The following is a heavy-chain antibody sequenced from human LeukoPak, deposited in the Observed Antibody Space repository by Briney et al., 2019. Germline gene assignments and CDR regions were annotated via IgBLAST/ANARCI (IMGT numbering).Heavy chain of an antibody. CDR3: ARGIRNQLYSDY. J-gene: IGHJ4*02. V-gene: IGHV1-8*01. Sequence: ASVKVSCKASGYTFTTYDITWVRQAPGQGLEWMGWMNPNSGNTGYAQKFKDRVTMTSDTSITTAYMELRSLRSEDTAVYYCARGIRNQLYSDYRGQGTLITVPS. CDR2: MNPNSGNT. D-gene: IGHD1-14*01. CDR1: GYTFTTYD.